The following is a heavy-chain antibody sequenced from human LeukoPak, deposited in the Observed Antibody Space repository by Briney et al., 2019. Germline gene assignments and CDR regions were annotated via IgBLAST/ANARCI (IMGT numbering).Heavy chain of an antibody. D-gene: IGHD3-10*02. J-gene: IGHJ4*02. Sequence: SVKVSCKASGGTFSSYAISWVRQAPGQGLEWMGGIIPIFGTANYAQKFQGRVTITADESTSTAYMELRSLRSDDTAVYYCARELHVTRDDYWGQGTLVTVSS. CDR1: GGTFSSYA. CDR2: IIPIFGTA. CDR3: ARELHVTRDDY. V-gene: IGHV1-69*13.